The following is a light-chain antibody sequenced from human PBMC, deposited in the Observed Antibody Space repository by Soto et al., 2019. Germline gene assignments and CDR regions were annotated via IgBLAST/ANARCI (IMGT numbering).Light chain of an antibody. CDR3: QRYDNLPPFT. Sequence: DLQMTQSPSSLSASVGDRVTITCQASQDIRKYLNWYQQKTGRAPKLLIYGASNLEPGVPSRFSGSGYGTDFTFTISSLQPEDIATYYCQRYDNLPPFTFGPGPKVAI. V-gene: IGKV1-33*01. CDR1: QDIRKY. CDR2: GAS. J-gene: IGKJ3*01.